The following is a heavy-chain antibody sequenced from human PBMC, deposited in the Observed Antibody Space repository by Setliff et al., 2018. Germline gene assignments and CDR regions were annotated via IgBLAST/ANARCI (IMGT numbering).Heavy chain of an antibody. J-gene: IGHJ5*02. Sequence: SETLSLTCAVSGYSISSGYYWGWIRQPPGKGLEWIGSIYHSGSTYYNPSLKSRVTISVDTSKNQFSLKLSSVTAADTAVYYCARDLTGWGWFDPWGQGTLVTVSS. CDR2: IYHSGST. CDR3: ARDLTGWGWFDP. D-gene: IGHD3-9*01. CDR1: GYSISSGYY. V-gene: IGHV4-38-2*02.